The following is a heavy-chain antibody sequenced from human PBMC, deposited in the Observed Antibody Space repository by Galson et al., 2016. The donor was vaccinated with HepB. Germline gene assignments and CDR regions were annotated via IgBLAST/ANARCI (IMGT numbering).Heavy chain of an antibody. CDR2: IFSFDAT. CDR1: GFTVSGKY. Sequence: LRLSCAASGFTVSGKYMSWARLAPGKGLEWVSAIFSFDATFYRDSVKGRFTIFRDTSRNTLYLQMDNLRADDTAIYYCEGFPDPLDIWGLGTMVAVS. CDR3: EGFPDPLDI. J-gene: IGHJ3*02. V-gene: IGHV3-53*01.